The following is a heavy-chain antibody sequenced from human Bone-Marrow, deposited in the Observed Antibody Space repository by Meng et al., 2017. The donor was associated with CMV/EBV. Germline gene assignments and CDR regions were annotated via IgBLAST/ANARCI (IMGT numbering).Heavy chain of an antibody. J-gene: IGHJ6*02. CDR1: GGSFSGYY. CDR3: ARDIASGYDYYYYGMDV. D-gene: IGHD5-12*01. Sequence: GSLRLSCAVYGGSFSGYYWSWIRQPPGKGLEWIGEINHSGSTNYNPSLKSRVTISVDTSKNQFSLKLSSVTAADTAVYYCARDIASGYDYYYYGMDVWGQGTTVTVSS. CDR2: INHSGST. V-gene: IGHV4-34*01.